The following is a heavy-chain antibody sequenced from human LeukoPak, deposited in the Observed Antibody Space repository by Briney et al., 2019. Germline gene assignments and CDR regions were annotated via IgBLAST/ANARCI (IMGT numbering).Heavy chain of an antibody. CDR3: ARTGGLDSSGYDY. V-gene: IGHV4-34*01. Sequence: SETLSLTCAVYGGSFSGYYWSWIRQPPGKGLEWIGEINHSGSTNYNPSLKSRVTISVDTSKNQFSLKLSSVTAADTAMYYCARTGGLDSSGYDYWGQGTLVTVSS. CDR2: INHSGST. CDR1: GGSFSGYY. D-gene: IGHD3-22*01. J-gene: IGHJ4*02.